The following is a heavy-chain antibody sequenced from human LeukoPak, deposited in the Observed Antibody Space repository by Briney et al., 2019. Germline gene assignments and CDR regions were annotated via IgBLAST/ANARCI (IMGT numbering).Heavy chain of an antibody. V-gene: IGHV3-33*06. CDR2: IWFDGTNT. D-gene: IGHD7-27*01. CDR1: GFTFSNYG. CDR3: AKDGEN. Sequence: GGSLRLSCEASGFTFSNYGMHWVRQAPGKGLEWVSVIWFDGTNTYYADSVKGRSTISRDNSKNTLYLQMDSLRGEDTAMYYCAKDGENWGRGTLVTVSS. J-gene: IGHJ4*02.